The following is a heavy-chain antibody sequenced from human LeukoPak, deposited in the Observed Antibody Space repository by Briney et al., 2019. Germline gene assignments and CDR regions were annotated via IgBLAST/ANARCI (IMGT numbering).Heavy chain of an antibody. CDR3: ASHRRSHGAEY. V-gene: IGHV4-59*01. CDR2: VYYTGSS. Sequence: SETLSLTCTVSGGSFEHYFWSWIRQPPGKGLEFLGYVYYTGSSYYSPSLKIRLTISADTAKNQFSLKLRSVTAADTAVYYCASHRRSHGAEYWGQGTLVTVSS. D-gene: IGHD5-18*01. J-gene: IGHJ4*02. CDR1: GGSFEHYF.